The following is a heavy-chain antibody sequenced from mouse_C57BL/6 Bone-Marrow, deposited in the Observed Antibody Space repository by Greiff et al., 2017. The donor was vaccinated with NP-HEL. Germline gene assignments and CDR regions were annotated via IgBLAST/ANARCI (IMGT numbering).Heavy chain of an antibody. CDR3: ARRGMVTTSYYYAMDY. CDR1: EYEFPSHD. V-gene: IGHV5-2*01. CDR2: INSDGGST. J-gene: IGHJ4*01. Sequence: EVHLVESGGGLVQPGESLKLSCESNEYEFPSHDMSWVRKTPEKRLELVAAINSDGGSTYYPDTMERRFIISRDNTKKTLYLQMSSLRSEDTALYYCARRGMVTTSYYYAMDYWGQGTSVTVSS. D-gene: IGHD2-2*01.